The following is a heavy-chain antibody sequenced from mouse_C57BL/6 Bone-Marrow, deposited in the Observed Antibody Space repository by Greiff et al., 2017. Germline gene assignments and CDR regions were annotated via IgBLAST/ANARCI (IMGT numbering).Heavy chain of an antibody. D-gene: IGHD1-1*01. J-gene: IGHJ4*01. Sequence: QVQLQQSGPELVKPGASVKLSCKASGYTFTSYDINWVKQRPGQGLEWIGWIYPRDGSTKYNEKFKGKATLTVDPSSSTASLEIHSLTYEDSEVYFCARRAVVPYYYAMEYWGQGTSVTVAS. CDR2: IYPRDGST. V-gene: IGHV1-85*01. CDR1: GYTFTSYD. CDR3: ARRAVVPYYYAMEY.